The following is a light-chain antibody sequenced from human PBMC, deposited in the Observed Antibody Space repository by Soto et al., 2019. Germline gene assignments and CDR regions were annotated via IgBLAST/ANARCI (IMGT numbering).Light chain of an antibody. CDR1: QSVGSNY. Sequence: ESVLTQSPGTLSLSPGERATLSCRASQSVGSNYVAWYQQTPGQAPRLLIHGASTRATGIPDRFSGSGSGTDFTLTLSRLESEDSALYYCHQYASSPLTFGQGTRLEIK. V-gene: IGKV3-20*01. CDR2: GAS. CDR3: HQYASSPLT. J-gene: IGKJ5*01.